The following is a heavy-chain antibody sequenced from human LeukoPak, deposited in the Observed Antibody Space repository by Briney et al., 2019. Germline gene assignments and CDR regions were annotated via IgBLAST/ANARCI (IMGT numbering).Heavy chain of an antibody. CDR1: GFTVSSNY. Sequence: GGSLRLSCAASGFTVSSNYMSWVRQAPGKGLEWVAVMYGGGSADYADSVKGRFIISRDNSENTLYLQMNSLRAEDTAVYYCARGGSGYDIDYWGQGALVTVSS. CDR2: MYGGGSA. D-gene: IGHD5-12*01. V-gene: IGHV3-66*01. CDR3: ARGGSGYDIDY. J-gene: IGHJ4*02.